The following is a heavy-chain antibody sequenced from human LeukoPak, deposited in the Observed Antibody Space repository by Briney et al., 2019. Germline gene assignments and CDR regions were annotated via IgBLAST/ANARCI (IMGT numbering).Heavy chain of an antibody. Sequence: GGSLRLSCKASGFTFSNHCMHWVRHAPGKGLVWVSVISKDGSTSIYADSVRGRLTISRDNAKNTLYLKMNSLRVEDTSVYYCARDYYMGIVDQWGQGTRVTVSS. J-gene: IGHJ5*02. V-gene: IGHV3-74*01. CDR3: ARDYYMGIVDQ. CDR1: GFTFSNHC. D-gene: IGHD3-22*01. CDR2: ISKDGSTS.